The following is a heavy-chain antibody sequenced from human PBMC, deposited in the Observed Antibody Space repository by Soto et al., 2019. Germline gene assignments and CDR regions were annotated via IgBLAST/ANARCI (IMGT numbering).Heavy chain of an antibody. CDR1: GGSITSGGYY. V-gene: IGHV4-31*03. J-gene: IGHJ4*02. CDR2: IYYAGTT. Sequence: QLPLQEPGPGLVKPFQTLSLTCSVSGGSITSGGYYWSWIRQVPGKGLEWIGNIYYAGTTYYTAALKSRITISVDTSKSQFSLHLSSVTAADTAVYFCARASTTVTTFDSWGQGTQVTVSS. CDR3: ARASTTVTTFDS. D-gene: IGHD4-17*01.